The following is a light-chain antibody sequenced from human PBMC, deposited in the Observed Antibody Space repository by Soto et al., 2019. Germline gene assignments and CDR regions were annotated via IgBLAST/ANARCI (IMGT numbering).Light chain of an antibody. Sequence: DIQMTQSPSSLSASVGDRITITCRASQSISSYLNWYQQKPGIAPKLLIYASSSLQSGVPSRFSGSGSGTHFTLTITSLQPEDFATYYCQQSYSIVWTFGQGTKVEIK. V-gene: IGKV1-39*01. CDR1: QSISSY. J-gene: IGKJ1*01. CDR3: QQSYSIVWT. CDR2: ASS.